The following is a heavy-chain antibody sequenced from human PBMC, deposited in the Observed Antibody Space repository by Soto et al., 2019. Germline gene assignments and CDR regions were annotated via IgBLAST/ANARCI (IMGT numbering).Heavy chain of an antibody. V-gene: IGHV3-53*01. D-gene: IGHD3-22*01. Sequence: PGGSLRLSCVASGFAVSNNYMNLVRQAPGKGLEWVSVVYSGGTTYYADSVRGRFTVSRDDSKNTLFLQMSSLRAEDTAVYYCARAGSPFDSDSSGYWGFDHWGQGTLVTVSS. CDR2: VYSGGTT. CDR1: GFAVSNNY. CDR3: ARAGSPFDSDSSGYWGFDH. J-gene: IGHJ4*02.